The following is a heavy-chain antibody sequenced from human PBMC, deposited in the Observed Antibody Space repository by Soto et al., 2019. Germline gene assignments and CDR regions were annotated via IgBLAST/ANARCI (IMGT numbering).Heavy chain of an antibody. CDR2: IIPLFGTT. D-gene: IGHD3-10*01. J-gene: IGHJ4*02. CDR3: ARLNSTMVTGAS. CDR1: GDSFKNYA. V-gene: IGHV1-69*01. Sequence: QVQLVQSGAEVKKPGSSVKISCKTSGDSFKNYAIGWVRQVPGQGLEWTGWIIPLFGTTNYARIFEGRVTIIADECTTSVYMALGSLRSEDTAVYYCARLNSTMVTGASWGQGTLVTVSS.